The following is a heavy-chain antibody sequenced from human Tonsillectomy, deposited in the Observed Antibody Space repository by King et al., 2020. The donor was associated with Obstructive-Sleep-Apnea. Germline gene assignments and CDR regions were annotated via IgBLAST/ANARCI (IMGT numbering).Heavy chain of an antibody. D-gene: IGHD5-12*01. Sequence: QLVQSGGGLVQPGGSLRHSCVAPGFTFSSDAMSWVRHAPWTGRECGSAILGSGGRTYYADSVKGRFTISRDNSKNTLYLQMNSLRAEDTAVYYCAKIVATITYWGQGTLVTVSS. J-gene: IGHJ4*02. CDR1: GFTFSSDA. CDR2: ILGSGGRT. CDR3: AKIVATITY. V-gene: IGHV3-23*04.